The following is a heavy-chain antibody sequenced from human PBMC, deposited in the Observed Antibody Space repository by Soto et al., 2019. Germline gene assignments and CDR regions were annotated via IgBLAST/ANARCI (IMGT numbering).Heavy chain of an antibody. V-gene: IGHV4-59*08. CDR2: IYYSGST. D-gene: IGHD3-10*01. CDR3: ARHIPITMVLLGWLDP. Sequence: PSETLSLTCTVSGGSISSYYWSWIRQPPGKGLEWIGYIYYSGSTNYNPSLKSRVTISVDTSKNQFSLKLSSVTAADTAVYYCARHIPITMVLLGWLDPWGQGTLVTVSS. CDR1: GGSISSYY. J-gene: IGHJ5*02.